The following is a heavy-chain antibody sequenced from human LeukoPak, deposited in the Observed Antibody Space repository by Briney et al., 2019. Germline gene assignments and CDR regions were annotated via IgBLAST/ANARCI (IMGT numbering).Heavy chain of an antibody. V-gene: IGHV1-18*01. CDR2: VSPYNGNT. CDR1: GYTFTDYE. D-gene: IGHD3-10*01. J-gene: IGHJ4*02. CDR3: ARNGRVRRVVKDLFEY. Sequence: GASVKVSCKASGYTFTDYEINWVRQAPGQGLGWMGRVSPYNGNTYYSQRFQGRVTITKDTSTGTAYMDLRNLRDDDTAMYYCARNGRVRRVVKDLFEYWGQGTLVAVSS.